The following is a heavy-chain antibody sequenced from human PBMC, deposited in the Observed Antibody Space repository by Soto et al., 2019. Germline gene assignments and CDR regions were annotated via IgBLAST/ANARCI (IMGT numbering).Heavy chain of an antibody. V-gene: IGHV3-53*02. D-gene: IGHD2-15*01. CDR3: SKGCSDYTCYLDK. Sequence: EVRLVETGGGLIQSGGSLRLSCIASGFSISSNYMAWVRQVPGKGLEWVSIVYSGGKTFYADSVKARFTISRDNSKNTLYLQMNSLRGDDTAVYFCSKGCSDYTCYLDKWGQGTLVTVSS. J-gene: IGHJ4*02. CDR1: GFSISSNY. CDR2: VYSGGKT.